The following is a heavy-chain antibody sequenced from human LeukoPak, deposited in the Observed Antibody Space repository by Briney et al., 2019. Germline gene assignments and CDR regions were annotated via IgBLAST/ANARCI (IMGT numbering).Heavy chain of an antibody. J-gene: IGHJ4*02. CDR2: IIPIFGTA. CDR3: ATTLEWQPNFDY. CDR1: GGTFSSYA. V-gene: IGHV1-69*06. Sequence: SVKVSCKASGGTFSSYAISWVRQAPGQGLEWMGGIIPIFGTAIYAQKFQGRVTMTEDTSTDTAYMELSSLRSEDTAVYYCATTLEWQPNFDYWGQGTLVTVSS. D-gene: IGHD3-3*01.